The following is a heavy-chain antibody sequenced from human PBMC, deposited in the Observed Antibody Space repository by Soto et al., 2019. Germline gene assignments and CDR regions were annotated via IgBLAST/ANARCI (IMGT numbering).Heavy chain of an antibody. Sequence: QVQLQESGPGLVKPSQTLSLTCTVSGGSISSGGYYWSWIRQHPGKGLEWIGYIYYSGSTYYNPSLTSRVTLSVDTSKNRFPLKLSSVTAADTAVYYCARDRGSYYDSSGYWDYWGQGTLVTVSS. V-gene: IGHV4-31*03. J-gene: IGHJ4*02. CDR2: IYYSGST. CDR1: GGSISSGGYY. CDR3: ARDRGSYYDSSGYWDY. D-gene: IGHD3-22*01.